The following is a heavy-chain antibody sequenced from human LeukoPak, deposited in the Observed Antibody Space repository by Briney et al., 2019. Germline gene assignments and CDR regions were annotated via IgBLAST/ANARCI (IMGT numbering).Heavy chain of an antibody. CDR3: ARDPRSRRGYSYRDV. D-gene: IGHD3-22*01. J-gene: IGHJ6*03. CDR2: IYYSGST. Sequence: KPSETLSLTCTVSGGSISRYYWSWIRQPPGKGLEWIGYIYYSGSTNYNPSLKSRVTMSVDTSKNQFSLKLSSVTAADTAVYYCARDPRSRRGYSYRDVWGKGTTVTVSS. V-gene: IGHV4-59*01. CDR1: GGSISRYY.